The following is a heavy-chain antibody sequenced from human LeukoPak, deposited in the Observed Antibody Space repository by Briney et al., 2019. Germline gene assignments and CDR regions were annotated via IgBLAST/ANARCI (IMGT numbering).Heavy chain of an antibody. Sequence: KTGGSLRLSCAASGFTFSSYSMNWVRRAPGEGLEWVSSISSSSSYIYYADSVKGRFTISRDNAKNSLYLQMNSLRAEDTAVYYCARDPVVGVLEGYYFDYWGQGTLVTVSS. CDR3: ARDPVVGVLEGYYFDY. CDR1: GFTFSSYS. CDR2: ISSSSSYI. V-gene: IGHV3-21*01. J-gene: IGHJ4*02. D-gene: IGHD1-26*01.